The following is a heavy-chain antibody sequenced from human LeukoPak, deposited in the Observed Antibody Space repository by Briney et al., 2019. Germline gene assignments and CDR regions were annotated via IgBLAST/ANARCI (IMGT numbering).Heavy chain of an antibody. CDR2: IYYSGST. D-gene: IGHD1-26*01. J-gene: IGHJ4*02. CDR1: GGSISSSSYY. V-gene: IGHV4-39*01. CDR3: ARRIVGATTTGYY. Sequence: PSETLSLTCTVSGGSISSSSYYWGWIRQPPGKGLEWIGSIYYSGSTYYNPSLKSRVTISVDTSKNQFSLKLSALTASDTAVYYCARRIVGATTTGYYWGQGTLVTVSS.